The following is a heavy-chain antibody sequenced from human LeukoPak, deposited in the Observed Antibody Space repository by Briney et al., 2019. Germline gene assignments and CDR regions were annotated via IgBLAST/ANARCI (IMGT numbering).Heavy chain of an antibody. J-gene: IGHJ4*02. CDR3: AREVVGVPAASYYFDY. D-gene: IGHD2-2*01. Sequence: SVKVSCKASGGTFSSYAISWVRQAPGQGLEWMGGIIPIFGTANYAQKFQGRVTITADESTSTAYMELSSLRSEDTAVYYCAREVVGVPAASYYFDYWGQGTLVTVSS. CDR1: GGTFSSYA. CDR2: IIPIFGTA. V-gene: IGHV1-69*13.